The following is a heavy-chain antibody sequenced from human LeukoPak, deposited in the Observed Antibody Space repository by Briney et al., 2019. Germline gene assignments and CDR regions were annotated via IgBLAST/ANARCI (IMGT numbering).Heavy chain of an antibody. D-gene: IGHD1-1*01. CDR2: ISGSGGST. CDR3: AKDMNENDAFDI. CDR1: GFTFSSYA. J-gene: IGHJ3*02. V-gene: IGHV3-23*01. Sequence: PGGSLRLSCAASGFTFSSYAMSWVRQAPGKGLEWVSAISGSGGSTYYADSVKGRFSISRDNSNNTLYLQMNSLRAEDTAVYYCAKDMNENDAFDIWGQGTMVTVSS.